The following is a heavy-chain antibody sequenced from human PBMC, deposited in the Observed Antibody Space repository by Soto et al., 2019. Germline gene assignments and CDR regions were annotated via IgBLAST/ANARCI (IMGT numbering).Heavy chain of an antibody. CDR2: IIPIFGTA. Sequence: SVKVSCKASGGTFSSYAISWVRQAPGQGLEWMGGIIPIFGTANYAQKFQGRVTITADESTSTAYMELSSLRSEDTAVYYCASDLTDIVVVVAAIGWFDPWGQGTLVTVSS. CDR1: GGTFSSYA. J-gene: IGHJ5*02. D-gene: IGHD2-15*01. V-gene: IGHV1-69*13. CDR3: ASDLTDIVVVVAAIGWFDP.